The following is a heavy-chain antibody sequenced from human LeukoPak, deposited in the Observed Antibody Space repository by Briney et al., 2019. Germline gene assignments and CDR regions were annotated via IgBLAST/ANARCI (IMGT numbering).Heavy chain of an antibody. CDR3: AREYGDYVSRHYWYFDL. D-gene: IGHD4-17*01. CDR1: GGSISSYY. V-gene: IGHV4-59*01. Sequence: SETLSLTCTVSGGSISSYYWSRIRQPPGKGLEWIGYIYYSGSTNYNPFLKSRVTISVDTSKNQFSLKLSSVTAADTAVYYCAREYGDYVSRHYWYFDLWGRGTLVTVSS. J-gene: IGHJ2*01. CDR2: IYYSGST.